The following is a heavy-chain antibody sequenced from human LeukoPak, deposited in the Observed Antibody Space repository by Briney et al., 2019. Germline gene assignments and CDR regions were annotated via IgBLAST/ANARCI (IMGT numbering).Heavy chain of an antibody. J-gene: IGHJ6*02. V-gene: IGHV4-34*01. D-gene: IGHD3-9*01. CDR2: INHSVST. Sequence: SETLSLTCAVYGGSFSGYYWSWIRQPPGKGLEWIGEINHSVSTNYNPSLKCRVTISVDTSKNQFSLKLSSVTAADTAVYYCARGGGPLRYFDWLSQGSYYYGMDVWGQGTTVTVS. CDR1: GGSFSGYY. CDR3: ARGGGPLRYFDWLSQGSYYYGMDV.